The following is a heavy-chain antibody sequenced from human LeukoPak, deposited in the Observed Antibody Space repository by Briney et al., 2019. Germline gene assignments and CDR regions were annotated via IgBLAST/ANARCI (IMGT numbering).Heavy chain of an antibody. CDR1: GGSLSGYY. V-gene: IGHV4-34*01. D-gene: IGHD6-6*01. CDR2: INHSGST. J-gene: IGHJ6*03. Sequence: NPSETLSLTCAVYGGSLSGYYWSWIRQPPGKGLEWIGEINHSGSTDYNPSLKSRVTISVDTSKNQFSLKLSSVTAADTAVYYCARAARRPLYYMDVWGKGTTVTVSS. CDR3: ARAARRPLYYMDV.